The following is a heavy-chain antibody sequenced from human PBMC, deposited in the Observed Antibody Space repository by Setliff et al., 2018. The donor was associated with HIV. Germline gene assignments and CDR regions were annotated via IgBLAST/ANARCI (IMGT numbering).Heavy chain of an antibody. Sequence: SETLSLTCTVSGGSISSGSYYWSWIRQPAGKGLEWIGRIYTSGSTTYHPSLRSRVTISVDKSKNQFSLKLSSVTAADTAVYYCARLGSDYYDSSGYLYYFDYWGQGTLVTVS. CDR2: IYTSGST. CDR1: GGSISSGSYY. D-gene: IGHD3-22*01. J-gene: IGHJ4*02. CDR3: ARLGSDYYDSSGYLYYFDY. V-gene: IGHV4-61*02.